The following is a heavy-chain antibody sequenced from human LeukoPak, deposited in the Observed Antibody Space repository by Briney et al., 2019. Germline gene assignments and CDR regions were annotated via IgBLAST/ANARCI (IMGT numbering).Heavy chain of an antibody. Sequence: GGSLRLSCAASGFTFSSYSMNWVRQAPGKGLEWVSGISSSGVTTYYADSVKGRFTISRDNSKNTLYLQMNSLRAEDTAVYYCTKATSRYNFFDYWGQGALVTVSS. D-gene: IGHD5-18*01. CDR1: GFTFSSYS. CDR3: TKATSRYNFFDY. CDR2: ISSSGVTT. V-gene: IGHV3-23*01. J-gene: IGHJ4*02.